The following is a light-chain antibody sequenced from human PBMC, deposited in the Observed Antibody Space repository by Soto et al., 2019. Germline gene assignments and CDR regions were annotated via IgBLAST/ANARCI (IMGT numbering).Light chain of an antibody. CDR3: QQRSNWPPT. V-gene: IGKV3D-20*02. Sequence: EIVLTQSPGTLSLSPGDSATLSCRASQTITRSSLAWYQQKPGQGPRLLIFGASIRATGVPDRFSASGSGTDFTLTISSVEPEDFAVYICQQRSNWPPTFGQGTRLEI. CDR1: QTITRSS. J-gene: IGKJ5*01. CDR2: GAS.